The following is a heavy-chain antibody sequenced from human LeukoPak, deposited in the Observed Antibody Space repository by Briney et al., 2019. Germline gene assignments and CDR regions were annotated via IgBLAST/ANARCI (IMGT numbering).Heavy chain of an antibody. CDR3: ARVVSGWYRIETSLDY. CDR2: IWYDGSNK. J-gene: IGHJ4*02. Sequence: GRSLRLSCAASGFTFSSYGMHWVRQAPGKGLEWVAVIWYDGSNKYYADSVKGRFTISRDNSKNTLYLQMNSLRAEDTAVYYCARVVSGWYRIETSLDYWGQGTLVTVSS. D-gene: IGHD6-19*01. CDR1: GFTFSSYG. V-gene: IGHV3-33*01.